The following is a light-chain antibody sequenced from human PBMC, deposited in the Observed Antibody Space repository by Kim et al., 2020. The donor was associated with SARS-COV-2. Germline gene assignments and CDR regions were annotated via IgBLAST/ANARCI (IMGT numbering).Light chain of an antibody. CDR2: AAS. Sequence: DIQMTQSPSSLSASVGDRVTITCRASQSISSYLNWYQQKPGKAPKLLIYAASSLQSGVPSRFSGSGSGTDFTLTISSLQPEDFATYYCQPSYSTPYTFGQGTKLEL. J-gene: IGKJ2*01. V-gene: IGKV1-39*01. CDR3: QPSYSTPYT. CDR1: QSISSY.